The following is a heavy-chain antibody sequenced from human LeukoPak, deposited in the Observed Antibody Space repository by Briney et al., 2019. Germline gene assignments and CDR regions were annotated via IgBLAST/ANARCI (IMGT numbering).Heavy chain of an antibody. CDR3: ARSYGDFDY. Sequence: ASVKVSCKASGYTFTDYYIHWVRQAPGQGLEWMGWINLNSGDTYYAQNFQDRVTMTGDTSTSTVYMELSSLRSEDTAVYYCARSYGDFDYWGQGTLVTVSS. D-gene: IGHD4-17*01. J-gene: IGHJ4*02. CDR2: INLNSGDT. CDR1: GYTFTDYY. V-gene: IGHV1-2*02.